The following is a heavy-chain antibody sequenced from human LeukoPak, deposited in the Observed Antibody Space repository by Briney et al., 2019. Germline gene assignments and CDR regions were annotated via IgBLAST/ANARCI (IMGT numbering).Heavy chain of an antibody. J-gene: IGHJ5*02. CDR1: GGSISSGGYS. D-gene: IGHD4-23*01. Sequence: SETLSLTCAVPGGSISSGGYSWSWIRQPPGKGLEWIGYIYHSGSTYYNPSLKSRVTISVDRSKNQFSLKLSSVTAADTAVYYCARAEAYGGKRIDPWGQGTLVTVSS. CDR3: ARAEAYGGKRIDP. CDR2: IYHSGST. V-gene: IGHV4-30-2*01.